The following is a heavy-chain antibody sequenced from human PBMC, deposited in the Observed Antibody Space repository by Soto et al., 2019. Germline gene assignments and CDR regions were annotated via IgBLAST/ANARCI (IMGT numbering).Heavy chain of an antibody. Sequence: PSETLSLTCTVSGGSISSGGYYWSWIRQHPGKGLEWIGYIYYSGSTYYNPSIKSRVTISVDTSKNQFSLKLSSVTAADTAVYYCARLTSKRYYFDYWGQGTLVTVSS. J-gene: IGHJ4*02. D-gene: IGHD2-2*01. CDR2: IYYSGST. CDR1: GGSISSGGYY. V-gene: IGHV4-31*03. CDR3: ARLTSKRYYFDY.